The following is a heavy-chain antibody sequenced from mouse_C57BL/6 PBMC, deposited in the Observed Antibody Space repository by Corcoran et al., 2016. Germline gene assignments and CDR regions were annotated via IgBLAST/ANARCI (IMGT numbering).Heavy chain of an antibody. J-gene: IGHJ2*01. V-gene: IGHV1-84*01. CDR1: GYTFTDYY. Sequence: QIQLQQSGPELVKPGASVKISCKASGYTFTDYYINWVKQRPGQELEWIGSIYPGSGDTKYNEKFKGKATLTVDTSSSTAYMQLSSLTSEDSAVYFCGREGNYKEYDYWGQGTTLTVSS. CDR2: IYPGSGDT. CDR3: GREGNYKEYDY. D-gene: IGHD1-3*01.